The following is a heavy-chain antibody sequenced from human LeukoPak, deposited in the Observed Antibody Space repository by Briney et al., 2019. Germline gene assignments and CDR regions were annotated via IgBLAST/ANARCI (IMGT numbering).Heavy chain of an antibody. V-gene: IGHV1-18*01. CDR3: ARDGSEYYDFWGGRPGPNWYFDL. CDR1: GYTLTIYG. D-gene: IGHD3-3*01. J-gene: IGHJ2*01. CDR2: ISAYNGNT. Sequence: ASVKVSCKASGYTLTIYGISWVRQAPGQGLEWMGWISAYNGNTNYAQKLQGRVTMTTDTSTSTAYMELRSMRSDDTAVYYCARDGSEYYDFWGGRPGPNWYFDLWGRGTLVTVSS.